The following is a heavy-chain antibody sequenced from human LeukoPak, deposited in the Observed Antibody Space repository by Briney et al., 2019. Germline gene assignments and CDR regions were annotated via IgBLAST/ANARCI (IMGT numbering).Heavy chain of an antibody. CDR3: TKDGSAEVGATTFDC. V-gene: IGHV3-53*05. D-gene: IGHD1-26*01. J-gene: IGHJ4*02. CDR2: IYNGGGT. Sequence: GGSLRLSCAASGLTVSRNYMSWVRHAPGKGLEWVSVIYNGGGTYYADSVKGRFTISRDKSKNTLYLQMNSLRVEDTALYYCTKDGSAEVGATTFDCWGQGTLVTVSS. CDR1: GLTVSRNY.